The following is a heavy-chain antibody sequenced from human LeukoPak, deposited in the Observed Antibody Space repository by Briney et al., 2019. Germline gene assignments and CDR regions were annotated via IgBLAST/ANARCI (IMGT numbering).Heavy chain of an antibody. CDR1: GFTFSSYG. CDR3: TKGNYYDSSAYNWSDP. Sequence: GGSLRLSCAASGFTFSSYGMHWVRQAPGKGLEWVAFIRYDGSNKYYADSVKGRFTISRDNSKNTLYLQMNSLRAEDTAVYYCTKGNYYDSSAYNWSDPWGQGTLVTVSS. CDR2: IRYDGSNK. D-gene: IGHD3-22*01. J-gene: IGHJ5*02. V-gene: IGHV3-30*02.